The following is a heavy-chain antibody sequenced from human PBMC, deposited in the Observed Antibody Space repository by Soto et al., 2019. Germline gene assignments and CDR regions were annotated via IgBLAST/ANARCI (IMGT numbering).Heavy chain of an antibody. CDR1: GFTFSIYA. V-gene: IGHV3-23*01. D-gene: IGHD3-22*01. J-gene: IGHJ4*02. CDR3: AASTDYFGYFDY. Sequence: GGSLRLSCAASGFTFSIYAMSWVRQAPGKGLEWVSGISGSGGSTYYADSVKGRFTISRDNSKNTLYLQMNSLRAEDTALYYSAASTDYFGYFDYWGQGTLVTVSS. CDR2: ISGSGGST.